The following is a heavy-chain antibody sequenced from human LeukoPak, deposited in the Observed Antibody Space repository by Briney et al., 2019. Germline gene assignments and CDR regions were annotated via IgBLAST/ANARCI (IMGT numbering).Heavy chain of an antibody. CDR3: AKGPYYINRDAFDI. D-gene: IGHD3-10*01. CDR1: GFTFDDYA. Sequence: GGSLRLSCAASGFTFDDYAMHWVRQAPGKGLEWVSGISWNSGSIGYADSVKGRFTISRDNAKNSLYLQMNSLRAEDTALYYCAKGPYYINRDAFDIWGQGTMVTVSS. V-gene: IGHV3-9*01. J-gene: IGHJ3*02. CDR2: ISWNSGSI.